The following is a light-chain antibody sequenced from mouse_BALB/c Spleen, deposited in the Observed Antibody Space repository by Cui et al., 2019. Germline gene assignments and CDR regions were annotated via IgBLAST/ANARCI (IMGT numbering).Light chain of an antibody. CDR3: QQLYSTPYT. V-gene: IGKV12-98*01. J-gene: IGKJ2*01. Sequence: DLQMNQSPASLYASLGESVAITCLASQSIGTWLAWYQQKPGNSPKLLIYAATSLADGVPSRFSGSGSGTKFSFKISSIQAEDVVSYYCQQLYSTPYTFGGGTKLEIK. CDR2: AAT. CDR1: QSIGTW.